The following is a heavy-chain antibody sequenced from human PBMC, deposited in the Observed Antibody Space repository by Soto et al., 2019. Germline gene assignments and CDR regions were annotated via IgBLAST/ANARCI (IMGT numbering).Heavy chain of an antibody. V-gene: IGHV3-30-3*01. CDR1: GFSFSISP. CDR3: ARDPKTSGGQHWAFNYFDS. J-gene: IGHJ4*02. D-gene: IGHD7-27*01. CDR2: ISYDGTNK. Sequence: QVQLVESGGGVVQPGRSLRLSCAASGFSFSISPMHWVRQAPGKGPEWVALISYDGTNKFYADSVKGRFTISRDNPKSTFYLQVDSLRPEDAAVYYCARDPKTSGGQHWAFNYFDSWGQGTLVTVSS.